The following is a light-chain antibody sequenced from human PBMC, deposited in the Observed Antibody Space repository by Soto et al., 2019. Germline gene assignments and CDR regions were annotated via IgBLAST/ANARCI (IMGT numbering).Light chain of an antibody. CDR1: QDISNY. CDR2: DAS. CDR3: QQYDNLPIT. Sequence: DIQMTQSPSSVSASVGDRVTITCQASQDISNYLNWYQQKPGKAPKLLIYDASNLETGVPSRFSGSGSGTDFTFTTSSLQPEDIATYYCQQYDNLPITFGQGTRLEI. V-gene: IGKV1-33*01. J-gene: IGKJ5*01.